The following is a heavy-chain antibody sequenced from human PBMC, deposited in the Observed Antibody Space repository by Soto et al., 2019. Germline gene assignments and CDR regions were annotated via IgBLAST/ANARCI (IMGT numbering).Heavy chain of an antibody. J-gene: IGHJ5*02. CDR2: IYYSGST. D-gene: IGHD3-3*01. CDR1: GGSISSFVYY. V-gene: IGHV4-31*03. CDR3: ARGSTILRFLDWYP. Sequence: TLSLTCTVYGGSISSFVYYWSWIRQHPGKGLEWIGYIYYSGSTYYNPSLKSRVTISVDTSKNQFSLKLTSVTAADTAVYYCARGSTILRFLDWYPWGQGTLVTVSS.